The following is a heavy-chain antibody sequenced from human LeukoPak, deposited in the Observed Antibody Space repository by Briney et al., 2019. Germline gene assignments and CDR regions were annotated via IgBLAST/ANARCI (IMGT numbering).Heavy chain of an antibody. Sequence: SGPALVKPTQTLTLTCTFSGFSLSTSGMCVSWIRQPPGKALEWLARIDWDDDKYYSTSLKTRLTISKDTSKNQVVLTMTNMDPVDTATYYCARILAVAGKRYYFDYWGQGTLVTVSS. J-gene: IGHJ4*02. D-gene: IGHD6-19*01. CDR1: GFSLSTSGMC. V-gene: IGHV2-70*11. CDR2: IDWDDDK. CDR3: ARILAVAGKRYYFDY.